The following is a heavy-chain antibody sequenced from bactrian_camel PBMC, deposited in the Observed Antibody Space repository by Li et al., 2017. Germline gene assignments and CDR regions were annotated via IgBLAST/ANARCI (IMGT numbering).Heavy chain of an antibody. V-gene: IGHV3S55*01. D-gene: IGHD7*01. CDR2: IDSDGST. CDR3: ATDGGLVELVSCTSVDFEYGY. J-gene: IGHJ6*01. Sequence: QLVESGGGSVQAGGSLRLSCAASGHTYSSYCMGWFRQAPGREREGVAAIDSDGSTSYADSVKGRFTISRDDANNALYLQMSSLKPEDTAMYYCATDGGLVELVSCTSVDFEYGYWGQGTQVTVS. CDR1: GHTYSSYC.